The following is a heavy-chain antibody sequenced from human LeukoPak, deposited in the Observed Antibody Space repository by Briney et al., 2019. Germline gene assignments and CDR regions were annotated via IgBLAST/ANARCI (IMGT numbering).Heavy chain of an antibody. V-gene: IGHV3-21*01. CDR1: GFTFSTYS. CDR2: ISTSSNYI. Sequence: GGSLRLSCVASGFTFSTYSMNWVRQAPGKGLEWVSFISTSSNYIYYADSVKGRFTISRDNSKNTLYLQMNSLRAEDTAVYYCAKEWGREGDYGDYSLFSWGQGTLVTVSS. CDR3: AKEWGREGDYGDYSLFS. J-gene: IGHJ4*02. D-gene: IGHD4-17*01.